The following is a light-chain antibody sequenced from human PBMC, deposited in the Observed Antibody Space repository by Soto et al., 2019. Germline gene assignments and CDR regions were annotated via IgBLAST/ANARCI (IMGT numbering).Light chain of an antibody. CDR2: AAS. CDR1: QSISSY. V-gene: IGKV1-39*01. J-gene: IGKJ1*01. CDR3: QQSYSTPPWT. Sequence: DIQMTQSPSSLSASVGGRVTITCRASQSISSYLNWYQQKPGKAPKLLXYAASSLQSGVPSRFSGSGSGTDLTLTISSLQPEDFANYYCQQSYSTPPWTFGQGTNVDIK.